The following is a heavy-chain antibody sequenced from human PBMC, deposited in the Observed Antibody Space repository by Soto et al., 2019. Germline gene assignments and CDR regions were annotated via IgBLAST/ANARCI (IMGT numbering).Heavy chain of an antibody. Sequence: LRLSCAASRFTFSSYAMSWVRQAPGKGLEWVSAISGSGGSTYYADSVKGRFTISRDNSKNTLYLQMNSLRAEDTAVYYCAKDGAEYNWNHYYGLDVSGQGTTVTGAS. V-gene: IGHV3-23*01. J-gene: IGHJ6*02. CDR2: ISGSGGST. D-gene: IGHD1-20*01. CDR3: AKDGAEYNWNHYYGLDV. CDR1: RFTFSSYA.